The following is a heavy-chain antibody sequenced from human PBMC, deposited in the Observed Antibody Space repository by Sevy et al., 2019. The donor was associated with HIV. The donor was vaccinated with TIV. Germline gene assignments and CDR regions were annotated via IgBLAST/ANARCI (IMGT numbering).Heavy chain of an antibody. Sequence: GGSLRLSCAASGFTFSSYSINWVRQAPGKGLEWVSYISSSSSTIYYADSVKGRFTISRDNAKNSLYLQMNSLRAEDTAVYYCARGESIAAAGTNYYYYMDVWGKGTTVTVSS. J-gene: IGHJ6*03. CDR3: ARGESIAAAGTNYYYYMDV. V-gene: IGHV3-48*01. CDR1: GFTFSSYS. D-gene: IGHD6-13*01. CDR2: ISSSSSTI.